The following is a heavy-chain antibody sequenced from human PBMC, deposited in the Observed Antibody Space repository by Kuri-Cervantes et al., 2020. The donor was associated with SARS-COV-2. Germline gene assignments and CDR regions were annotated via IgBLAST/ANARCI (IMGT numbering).Heavy chain of an antibody. J-gene: IGHJ4*02. V-gene: IGHV5-51*01. CDR1: GYSFTSYR. CDR2: IYPGDSDT. Sequence: GGSLRLSCKGSGYSFTSYRISWVRQMPGKGLEWMGIIYPGDSDTRYSPSFQGQVTISADKSISTAYLQWGSLKASDTAMYYCARRASIVGATTGFDYWGQGTLVTVSS. D-gene: IGHD1-26*01. CDR3: ARRASIVGATTGFDY.